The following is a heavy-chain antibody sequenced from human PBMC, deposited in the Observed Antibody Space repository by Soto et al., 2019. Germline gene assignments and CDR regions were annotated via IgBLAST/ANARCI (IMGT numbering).Heavy chain of an antibody. J-gene: IGHJ3*02. D-gene: IGHD3-10*01. Sequence: QVQLVQSGAEVKKPGSSVKVSCKASGGTFSSYTISWVRQAPGQGLEWMGRIIPNLVIANYAQQFQGRVTVTADKSTSTAYMDRSRLRADETAVYYCARLVPRITMVRGVMEDACDIWGQGTMVTVSS. V-gene: IGHV1-69*02. CDR2: IIPNLVIA. CDR3: ARLVPRITMVRGVMEDACDI. CDR1: GGTFSSYT.